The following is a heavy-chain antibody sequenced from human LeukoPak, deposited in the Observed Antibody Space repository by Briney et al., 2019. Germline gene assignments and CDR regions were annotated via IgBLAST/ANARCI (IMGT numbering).Heavy chain of an antibody. D-gene: IGHD3-10*01. Sequence: PGGSLRLSCAASGFTFSDYYMSWIRQAPGKGLEWVSYISSNGSTIYYADSVKGRFTISRDNSKNTLYLQMNSLRAEDTAVYYCARGLLWFGEVYSLGSFDYWGQGTLVTVSS. V-gene: IGHV3-11*01. J-gene: IGHJ4*02. CDR2: ISSNGSTI. CDR3: ARGLLWFGEVYSLGSFDY. CDR1: GFTFSDYY.